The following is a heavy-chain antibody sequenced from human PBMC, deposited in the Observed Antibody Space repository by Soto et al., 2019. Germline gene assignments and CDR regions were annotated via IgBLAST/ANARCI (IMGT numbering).Heavy chain of an antibody. J-gene: IGHJ4*02. D-gene: IGHD1-1*01. CDR2: IYSDGST. V-gene: IGHV3-66*01. CDR3: AREERGAGTFDY. Sequence: EVQLVESGGGLVQPGWSLRLSCEASGLTVSSSYISWVRQAPGKGLEWVSVIYSDGSTYYGGSVNGRFTISRDNSQNTVHLQMNSMGVDDTAVYYCAREERGAGTFDYWGQGTLVTVSS. CDR1: GLTVSSSY.